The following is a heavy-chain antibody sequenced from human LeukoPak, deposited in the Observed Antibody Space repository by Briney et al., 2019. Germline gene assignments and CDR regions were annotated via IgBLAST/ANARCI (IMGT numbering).Heavy chain of an antibody. J-gene: IGHJ4*02. V-gene: IGHV4-59*01. CDR3: ARGGSSSSLNHFDY. D-gene: IGHD6-13*01. CDR1: RDSISSYY. Sequence: SETLFLTCTVSRDSISSYYWSWIRQPPGKGLEWIGYIYYSGSTNYNPSLKSRVTISVDTSKSQFSLKLASVTAADTAVYYCARGGSSSSLNHFDYWGQGSLGTVSS. CDR2: IYYSGST.